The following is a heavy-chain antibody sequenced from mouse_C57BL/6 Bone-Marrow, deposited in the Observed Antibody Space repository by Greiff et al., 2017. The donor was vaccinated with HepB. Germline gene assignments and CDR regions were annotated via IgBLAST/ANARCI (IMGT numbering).Heavy chain of an antibody. D-gene: IGHD3-1*01. CDR1: GFTFSSYA. J-gene: IGHJ1*03. Sequence: EVQVVESGGGLVKPGGSLTLSCAASGFTFSSYAMSWVRQTPEKRLEWVATISDVGSYTYYPDNVKGRFTITRDKAKNNLYLQMSHLKSEDTAMYYCARERAAWYFDVWGTGTTVTVSS. CDR2: ISDVGSYT. V-gene: IGHV5-4*01. CDR3: ARERAAWYFDV.